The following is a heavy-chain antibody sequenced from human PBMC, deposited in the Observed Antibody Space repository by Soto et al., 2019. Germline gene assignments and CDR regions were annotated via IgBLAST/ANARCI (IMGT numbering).Heavy chain of an antibody. J-gene: IGHJ6*04. CDR3: ARKGTMVRGYKNYSSSGMDV. CDR2: IIPIFGTA. V-gene: IGHV1-69*13. Sequence: ASVKVSCKASGGTFSSYAISWVRQAPGQGLEWMGGIIPIFGTANYAQKFQGRVTITADESTSTAYMELSSLRSEDTAVYYCARKGTMVRGYKNYSSSGMDVCGTALXVTVSS. CDR1: GGTFSSYA. D-gene: IGHD3-10*01.